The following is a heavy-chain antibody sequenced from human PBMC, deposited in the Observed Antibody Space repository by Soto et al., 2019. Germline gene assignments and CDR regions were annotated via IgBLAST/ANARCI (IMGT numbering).Heavy chain of an antibody. CDR1: GFTFSSYA. J-gene: IGHJ4*02. CDR2: ISYDGSNK. CDR3: ARDLVLRYFVWLFLDY. D-gene: IGHD3-9*01. V-gene: IGHV3-30-3*01. Sequence: QVQLVESGGGVVQPGRSLRLSCAASGFTFSSYAMHWVRQAPGKGLEWVAVISYDGSNKYYADSVKGRFTISRDNSKNTLYLQMNSLRAEDTAAYYCARDLVLRYFVWLFLDYWGQGTLVTVSS.